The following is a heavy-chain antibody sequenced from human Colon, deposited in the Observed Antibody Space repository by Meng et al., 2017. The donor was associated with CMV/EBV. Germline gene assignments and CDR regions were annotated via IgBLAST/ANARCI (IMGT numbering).Heavy chain of an antibody. CDR3: ARDSYDFWSPRRCYYGMDV. CDR2: INRGGTTI. CDR1: GFTFSDYD. Sequence: GGSLRLSCAASGFTFSDYDMNWVRQVPGKGLEWVSHINRGGTTIYYADSVKGRFTISRDNAKNSLHLQMNSLRADDTGVYYCARDSYDFWSPRRCYYGMDVWGQGTTVTVSS. D-gene: IGHD3-3*01. V-gene: IGHV3-48*03. J-gene: IGHJ6*02.